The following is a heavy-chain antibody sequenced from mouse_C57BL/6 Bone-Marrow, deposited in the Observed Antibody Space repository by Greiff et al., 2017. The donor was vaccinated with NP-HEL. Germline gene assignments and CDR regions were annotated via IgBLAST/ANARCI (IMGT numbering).Heavy chain of an antibody. D-gene: IGHD2-1*01. J-gene: IGHJ4*01. CDR2: INPNNGGT. Sequence: EVQLQQSGPELVKPGASVKISCKASGYTFTDYYMNWVKQSHGKSLEWIGDINPNNGGTSYNQKFKGKATLTVDKSSSTAYMELRSLTSEDSAVYYCARCGNDYAMDYWGQGTSVTVSS. CDR3: ARCGNDYAMDY. CDR1: GYTFTDYY. V-gene: IGHV1-26*01.